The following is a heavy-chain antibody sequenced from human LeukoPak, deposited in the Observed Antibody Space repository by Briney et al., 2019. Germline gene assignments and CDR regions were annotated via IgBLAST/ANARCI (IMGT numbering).Heavy chain of an antibody. CDR3: AKDRYCSSTSCYKDPFDI. CDR2: ISGSGGST. D-gene: IGHD2-2*02. V-gene: IGHV3-23*01. Sequence: PGGFLRLSCAASGFTFSSYAMSWVRQAPGKGLEWVSAISGSGGSTYYADSVKGRFTISRDNSKNTLYLQMNSLRAEDTAVYYCAKDRYCSSTSCYKDPFDIWGQGTMVTVSS. CDR1: GFTFSSYA. J-gene: IGHJ3*02.